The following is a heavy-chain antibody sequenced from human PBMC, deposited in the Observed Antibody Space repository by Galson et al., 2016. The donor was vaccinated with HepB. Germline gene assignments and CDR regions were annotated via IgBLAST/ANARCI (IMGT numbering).Heavy chain of an antibody. Sequence: ETLSLTCTVSGASISRSSNYWGWIRQPPGRGLEWLGTVYYSGSTYYNPSLKSRVTISVDTSKNQFSLKLSSVTAVDTPVYYCARHHQGVKGSYYGMDVWGQGTTVTVSS. D-gene: IGHD3-10*01. CDR2: VYYSGST. V-gene: IGHV4-39*01. J-gene: IGHJ6*02. CDR1: GASISRSSNY. CDR3: ARHHQGVKGSYYGMDV.